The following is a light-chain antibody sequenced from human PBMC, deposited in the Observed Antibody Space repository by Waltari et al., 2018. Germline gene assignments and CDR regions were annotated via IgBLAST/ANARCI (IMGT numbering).Light chain of an antibody. CDR2: GAS. Sequence: EIVLTQSPGSLSLSPGERATLSCRTSQSVSSNYLAWYQQKPGRAPRLLIYGASSRATGIPDRFSGSGSGTEFTLTISRLEPEDFAVYYCQQYGSSPLYSFGQGTKEEIK. J-gene: IGKJ2*03. CDR1: QSVSSNY. V-gene: IGKV3-20*01. CDR3: QQYGSSPLYS.